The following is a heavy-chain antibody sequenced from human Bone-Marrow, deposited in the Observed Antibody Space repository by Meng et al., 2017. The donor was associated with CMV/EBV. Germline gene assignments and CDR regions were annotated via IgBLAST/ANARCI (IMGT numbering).Heavy chain of an antibody. CDR2: IKSKTDGGTT. CDR3: TTDRTKVNTSLNYGMDV. CDR1: GFTFSNAW. J-gene: IGHJ6*02. V-gene: IGHV3-15*01. Sequence: GESLKISCAASGFTFSNAWMSWVRQAPGKGLEWVGRIKSKTDGGTTDYAAPVKGRFTISRDDSKNTLYLQMNSLKTEDTAVYYCTTDRTKVNTSLNYGMDVWGQGTTVTVSS. D-gene: IGHD3-16*01.